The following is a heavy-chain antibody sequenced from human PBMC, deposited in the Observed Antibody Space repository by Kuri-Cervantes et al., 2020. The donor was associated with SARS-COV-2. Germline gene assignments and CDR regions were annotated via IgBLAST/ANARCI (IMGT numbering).Heavy chain of an antibody. Sequence: GSLRLSCEASGFIFSDYAIDWVRQPPGKGLGWIGEINYSGTTNYNPSLKSRVTISVDPSKNLFSLNLTSVTAADTAMYYCARLRRHNDGWFATGYYMDVWGKGTTVTVSS. CDR1: GFIFSDYA. CDR3: ARLRRHNDGWFATGYYMDV. D-gene: IGHD6-19*01. V-gene: IGHV4-34*01. CDR2: INYSGTT. J-gene: IGHJ6*03.